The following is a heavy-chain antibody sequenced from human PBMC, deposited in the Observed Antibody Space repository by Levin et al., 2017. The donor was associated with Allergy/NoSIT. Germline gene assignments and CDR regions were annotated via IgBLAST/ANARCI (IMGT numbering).Heavy chain of an antibody. CDR2: VSYSAST. D-gene: IGHD6-13*01. CDR1: GGSISSSY. Sequence: TSETLSLTCTVSGGSISSSYWSWIRQTPGKGLEWIGYVSYSASTNYKSSLQSRVTMSIDTSKNQFSLRLISVTAADTAFSYCARTIRSAAGLLLFDCWSQGTLVTVSS. CDR3: ARTIRSAAGLLLFDC. V-gene: IGHV4-59*01. J-gene: IGHJ4*02.